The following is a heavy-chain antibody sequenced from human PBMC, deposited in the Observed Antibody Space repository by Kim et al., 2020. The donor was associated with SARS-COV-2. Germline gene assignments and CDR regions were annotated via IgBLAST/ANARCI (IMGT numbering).Heavy chain of an antibody. D-gene: IGHD1-7*01. J-gene: IGHJ3*02. CDR3: ANHQGGELRSDDAFDI. CDR2: IYSGGST. Sequence: GGSLRLSCAASGFTVSSNYMSWVRQAPGKGLERVSVIYSGGSTYYADSVKGRFTISRDNSKNTLYLQMNSLRAEDTAVYYCANHQGGELRSDDAFDIWGQGTMVTVSS. CDR1: GFTVSSNY. V-gene: IGHV3-53*01.